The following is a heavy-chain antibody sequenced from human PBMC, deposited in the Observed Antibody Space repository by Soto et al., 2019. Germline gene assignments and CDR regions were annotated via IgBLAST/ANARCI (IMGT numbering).Heavy chain of an antibody. CDR3: TTYSGVAGRPLPSF. CDR1: GFSFNDAW. CDR2: IKRKTDSGTT. V-gene: IGHV3-15*07. Sequence: EVQLVESGGDLVKPGGSLRLSRAASGFSFNDAWMKWFRQAPGKGLEWVGRIKRKTDSGTTDYAAPVKGRFTISRDDSQDTLYLQMTSLKPEDTDVYYCTTYSGVAGRPLPSFWGQGTVVTVSS. D-gene: IGHD6-6*01. J-gene: IGHJ4*02.